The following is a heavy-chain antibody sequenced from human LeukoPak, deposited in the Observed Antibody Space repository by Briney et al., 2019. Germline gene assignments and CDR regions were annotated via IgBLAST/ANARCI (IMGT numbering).Heavy chain of an antibody. V-gene: IGHV4-34*01. CDR1: GGSFSGYY. D-gene: IGHD3-22*01. CDR2: INHSGST. CDR3: ARGRGRYYDPYYFDY. J-gene: IGHJ4*02. Sequence: SETLSLTCAVYGGSFSGYYWSWIRQPPGKGLEWIGEINHSGSTNYNPSLKSRVTISVDTSKNQFSLKLSSVTAADTAVYYCARGRGRYYDPYYFDYWGQGTLVTVSS.